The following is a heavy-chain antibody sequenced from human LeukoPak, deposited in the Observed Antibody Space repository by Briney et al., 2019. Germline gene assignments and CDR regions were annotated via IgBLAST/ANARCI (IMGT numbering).Heavy chain of an antibody. V-gene: IGHV3-23*01. CDR3: ANDQALDGYSSNRDWDY. CDR2: ISGSGNST. J-gene: IGHJ4*02. Sequence: GGSLRLSCAASGSTFRSYAMSWVRQAPGKGLEWVSAISGSGNSTSDGNTEEGKFTITRDMTKNTLYLKMNIQRTKDTADDYCANDQALDGYSSNRDWDYWGQGTLVTVSS. CDR1: GSTFRSYA. D-gene: IGHD6-13*01.